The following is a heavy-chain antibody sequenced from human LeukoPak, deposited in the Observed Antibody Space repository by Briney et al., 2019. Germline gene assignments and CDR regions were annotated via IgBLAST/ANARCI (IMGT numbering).Heavy chain of an antibody. V-gene: IGHV3-21*01. D-gene: IGHD5-12*01. CDR3: ARDPFRWLLIATSFDP. CDR2: ISSSSSYI. Sequence: GGSLRLSCAASGFTFSSYSMNWVRQAPGKGLEWVSSISSSSSYIYYADSVKGRFTFSRDNAKNSLYLQMNSLRAEDTAVYYCARDPFRWLLIATSFDPWGQGTLVTVSS. J-gene: IGHJ5*02. CDR1: GFTFSSYS.